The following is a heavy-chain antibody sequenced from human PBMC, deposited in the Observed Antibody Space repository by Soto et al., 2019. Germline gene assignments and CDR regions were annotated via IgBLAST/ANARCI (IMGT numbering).Heavy chain of an antibody. Sequence: EVQLVQSGAEVKKPGESLRISCKGSGYNFTSYWIIWVRQMPGKGLEWMGNIDPTDSFTNYSPSFQGHVTISTDKSMSTAYLQWGTLKASDTAMYYCVRRGYDFWSGLDVWGQGTTVTISS. V-gene: IGHV5-10-1*03. CDR1: GYNFTSYW. CDR2: IDPTDSFT. CDR3: VRRGYDFWSGLDV. D-gene: IGHD3-3*01. J-gene: IGHJ6*02.